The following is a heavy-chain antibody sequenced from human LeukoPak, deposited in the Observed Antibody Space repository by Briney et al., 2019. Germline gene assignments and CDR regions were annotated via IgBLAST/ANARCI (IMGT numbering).Heavy chain of an antibody. CDR2: INPVSGGT. D-gene: IGHD6-19*01. V-gene: IGHV1-2*02. Sequence: ASVKVSCKASGYTFTGYYMHWGRQAPGHGLEWMGWINPVSGGTNYAQKFQGRVTITRDTSINTAYMEMSRLRSDDTAVYYCAREGPIAPYEQWRGDYYYYMDVWGKGTTVTVSS. CDR3: AREGPIAPYEQWRGDYYYYMDV. CDR1: GYTFTGYY. J-gene: IGHJ6*03.